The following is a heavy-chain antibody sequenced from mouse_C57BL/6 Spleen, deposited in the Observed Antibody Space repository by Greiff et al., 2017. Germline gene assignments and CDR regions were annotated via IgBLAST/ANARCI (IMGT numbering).Heavy chain of an antibody. CDR1: GYTFTSYW. J-gene: IGHJ4*01. V-gene: IGHV1-50*01. CDR2: IDPSDSYT. Sequence: QVQLQQPGAELVKPGASVKLSCKASGYTFTSYWMQWVKQRPGQGLEWIGEIDPSDSYTNYNQKFKGKATLTVDTSSSTAYMQLSSLTSEDSAVYYCATYCSNYYAMDYWGQGTSVTVSS. D-gene: IGHD2-5*01. CDR3: ATYCSNYYAMDY.